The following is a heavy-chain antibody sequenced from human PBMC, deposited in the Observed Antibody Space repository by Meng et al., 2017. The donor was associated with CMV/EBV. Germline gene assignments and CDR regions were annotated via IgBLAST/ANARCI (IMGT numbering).Heavy chain of an antibody. Sequence: FTSNNYAMSWVRQAPGKGLEWVSGIRYNGGSTYYADAVKGRFTISRDNSKNTLYLQMNSLRDEDTAIYYCAKDGGAGYGGNSDWFDPWGQGTLVTVSS. V-gene: IGHV3-23*01. D-gene: IGHD4-23*01. CDR2: IRYNGGST. CDR1: FTSNNYA. J-gene: IGHJ5*02. CDR3: AKDGGAGYGGNSDWFDP.